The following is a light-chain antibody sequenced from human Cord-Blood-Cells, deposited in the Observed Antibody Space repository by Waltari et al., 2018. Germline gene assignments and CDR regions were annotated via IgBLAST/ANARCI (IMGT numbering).Light chain of an antibody. Sequence: QSALTQPRSVYGSPGQSVTIPCTGTSSDVGGYNYVSWYQQHPGKAPNLMIYDVSKRPSGFPDRFSGSKSGNTASLTISGLQGEDEADYYCCSYAGSFYVFGTGTKVTVL. V-gene: IGLV2-11*01. CDR3: CSYAGSFYV. CDR2: DVS. CDR1: SSDVGGYNY. J-gene: IGLJ1*01.